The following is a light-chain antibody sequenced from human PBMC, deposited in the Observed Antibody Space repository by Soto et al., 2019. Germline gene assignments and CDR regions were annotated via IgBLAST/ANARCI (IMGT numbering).Light chain of an antibody. CDR3: QQYGSSPPT. V-gene: IGKV3-20*01. CDR1: QTITSSF. CDR2: AAS. Sequence: EIVLTQSPGTLSLSPGDRASLSCRASQTITSSFLAWYKQKPGQAPRLLSSAASSRATGIPDRFSGSGSETDFTLTISRLEPEDFEVYFCQQYGSSPPTFGQGIKVDIK. J-gene: IGKJ1*01.